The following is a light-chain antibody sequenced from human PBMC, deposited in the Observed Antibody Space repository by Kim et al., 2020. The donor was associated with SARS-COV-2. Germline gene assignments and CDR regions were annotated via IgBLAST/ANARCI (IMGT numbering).Light chain of an antibody. V-gene: IGLV1-51*01. J-gene: IGLJ2*01. CDR3: GTWDTSLTGVV. CDR2: DND. CDR1: TFNVGRNY. Sequence: QSVLTQPPSVSAAPGQTVSISCSGSTFNVGRNYVFCYQYVPGTAPKLLIYDNDNIPSGIPALSSGSTSGTSATLDIFGIQTGDEANYYCGTWDTSLTGVVFGGGTKVTVL.